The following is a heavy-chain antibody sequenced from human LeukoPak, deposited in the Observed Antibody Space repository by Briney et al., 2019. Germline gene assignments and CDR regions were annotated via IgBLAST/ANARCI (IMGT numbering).Heavy chain of an antibody. CDR3: ARGADGGKAVPVDV. V-gene: IGHV3-20*04. CDR1: GFTFDNYG. Sequence: GESLRLSCAASGFTFDNYGMSWVRQVPGKGLEWVSGIYWNGGSTGYADSVKGRLTISRDNAKNFVYLQMNSLRAGDTALYYCARGADGGKAVPVDVWGKGTSVIVSS. J-gene: IGHJ6*04. D-gene: IGHD2-15*01. CDR2: IYWNGGST.